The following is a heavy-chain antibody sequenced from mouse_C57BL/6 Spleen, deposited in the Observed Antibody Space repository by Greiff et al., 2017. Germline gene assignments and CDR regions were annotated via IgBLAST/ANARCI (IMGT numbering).Heavy chain of an antibody. CDR2: IDPSDSYT. J-gene: IGHJ2*01. V-gene: IGHV1-69*01. D-gene: IGHD1-1*01. CDR1: GYTFTSYW. CDR3: ARSSYYGSSSNYFDY. Sequence: QVQLQQPGAELVMPGASVKLSCKASGYTFTSYWMHWVKQRPGQGLEWIGEIDPSDSYTNYNQKFKGKSTLTVDKSSSTAYMQLSSLTSEDSAVYYCARSSYYGSSSNYFDYWGQGTTLTVSS.